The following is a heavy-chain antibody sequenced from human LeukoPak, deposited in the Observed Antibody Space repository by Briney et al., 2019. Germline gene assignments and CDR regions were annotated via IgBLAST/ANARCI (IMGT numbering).Heavy chain of an antibody. J-gene: IGHJ6*02. CDR2: ISYDGSNK. CDR1: GFTFSSYG. Sequence: GGSLRLSCAASGFTFSSYGMRWVRQAPGKGLEWGAVISYDGSNKYYADSVKCRFTISRDNSKNTLYLQMNSLRAEDTAVYYCAKDLAYCSSTSCYAAYYYYYGMDVWGQGTTVTVSS. CDR3: AKDLAYCSSTSCYAAYYYYYGMDV. D-gene: IGHD2-2*01. V-gene: IGHV3-30*18.